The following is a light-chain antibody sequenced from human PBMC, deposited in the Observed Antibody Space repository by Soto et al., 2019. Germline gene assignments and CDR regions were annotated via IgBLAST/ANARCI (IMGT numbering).Light chain of an antibody. J-gene: IGKJ5*01. CDR2: GAS. CDR3: QQYNDRPPIT. V-gene: IGKV3-15*01. CDR1: QSVSSSY. Sequence: EIVLTQSPGTLSLSPGERATLSCRAIQSVSSSYLAWYQHKPGQAPRLLIYGASSRATGIPARFSGSGSGSEFTLTISGLQSEDFAVYYCQQYNDRPPITFGQGTRLEI.